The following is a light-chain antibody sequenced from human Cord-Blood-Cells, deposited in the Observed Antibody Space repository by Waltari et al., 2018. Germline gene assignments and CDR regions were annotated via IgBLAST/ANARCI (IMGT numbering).Light chain of an antibody. Sequence: DIQMTQSPSSLSESVGDRVTITCRASQSISSYLNWYQQKPGKAPKRLIYAASSLQSGVPSRFSGSGSGTDFTLTISSLQPADFAPYYCQQSYSTPFTFGPGTKVDIK. CDR2: AAS. J-gene: IGKJ3*01. V-gene: IGKV1-39*01. CDR3: QQSYSTPFT. CDR1: QSISSY.